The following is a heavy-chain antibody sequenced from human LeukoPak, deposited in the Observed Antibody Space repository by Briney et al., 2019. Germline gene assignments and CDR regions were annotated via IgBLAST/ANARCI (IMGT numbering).Heavy chain of an antibody. D-gene: IGHD3-22*01. CDR3: ARRKLRYCDSSGPFDY. V-gene: IGHV4-34*01. CDR1: GGSFSGYY. Sequence: PSETLSLTCAVYGGSFSGYYWSWIRQPPGKGLEWIGEINHSGSTNYNPSLKSRVTISVDTSKNQFSLKLSSVTAADTAVYYCARRKLRYCDSSGPFDYWGQGTLVTVSS. J-gene: IGHJ4*02. CDR2: INHSGST.